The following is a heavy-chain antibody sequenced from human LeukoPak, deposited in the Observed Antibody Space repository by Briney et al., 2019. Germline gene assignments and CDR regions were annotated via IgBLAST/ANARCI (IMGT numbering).Heavy chain of an antibody. Sequence: GGSLRLSCAASGFTFSNYGMHWVRQAPGKGLEWVSAISGSGGSTFYADSVKGRFTISRDNSKNTLYLQMNSLRAEDTAVYYCAKGSRPGYSYGPREYYYYMDVWGKGTTVTVSS. J-gene: IGHJ6*03. D-gene: IGHD5-18*01. CDR2: ISGSGGST. CDR3: AKGSRPGYSYGPREYYYYMDV. CDR1: GFTFSNYG. V-gene: IGHV3-23*01.